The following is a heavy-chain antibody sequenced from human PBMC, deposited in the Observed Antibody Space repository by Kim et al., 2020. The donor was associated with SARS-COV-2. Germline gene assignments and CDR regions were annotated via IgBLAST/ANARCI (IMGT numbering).Heavy chain of an antibody. CDR3: ARDLHIVVVVAATYSGLGNNCCDYGRDV. J-gene: IGHJ6*02. CDR1: GYTFTSYG. Sequence: ASVKVSCKASGYTFTSYGISWVRQAPGQGLEWMGWISAYNGNTNYAQKLQGRVTMTTDTSTSTAYMERRSLRSDDTAVYYCARDLHIVVVVAATYSGLGNNCCDYGRDVWGQGTPVTVSS. V-gene: IGHV1-18*01. D-gene: IGHD2-15*01. CDR2: ISAYNGNT.